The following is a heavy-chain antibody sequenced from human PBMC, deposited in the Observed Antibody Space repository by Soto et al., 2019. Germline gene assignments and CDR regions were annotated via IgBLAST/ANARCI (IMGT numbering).Heavy chain of an antibody. CDR1: GYSFTSYW. V-gene: IGHV5-51*01. J-gene: IGHJ4*02. CDR2: IYPGDSDT. CDR3: ARPHFVEYSGYDWGRLVPYYFDY. Sequence: GESLKISCKGSGYSFTSYWIGWVRQMPGKGLEWMGIIYPGDSDTRYSPSFQGQVTISADKSISTAYLQWSSLKASDTAMYYCARPHFVEYSGYDWGRLVPYYFDYWGQGTLVTVSS. D-gene: IGHD5-12*01.